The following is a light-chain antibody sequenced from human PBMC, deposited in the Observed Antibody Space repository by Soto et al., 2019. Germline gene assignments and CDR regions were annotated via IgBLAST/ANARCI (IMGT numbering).Light chain of an antibody. Sequence: DIQMTQSPTSLSASVGDRVTITCRASQGIRNFVAWYQQKPGKAPKLLIYAASTLQSGVPSRFSGSGSGTDFTLTINSLQPEDVANYSCQKYIRVHVFGPGTKVEIK. V-gene: IGKV1-27*01. CDR1: QGIRNF. CDR3: QKYIRVHV. CDR2: AAS. J-gene: IGKJ3*01.